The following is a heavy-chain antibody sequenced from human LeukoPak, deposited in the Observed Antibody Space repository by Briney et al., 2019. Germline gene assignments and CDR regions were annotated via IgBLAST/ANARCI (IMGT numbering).Heavy chain of an antibody. J-gene: IGHJ3*02. V-gene: IGHV3-9*01. D-gene: IGHD4-17*01. Sequence: PGRSLRLSCAASGFTFDDYAMHWVRQAPGKGLEWVSGISWNSGSIGYADSVKGRFTISRDNAKNSLYLQMNSLRAEDTALYYCAKGFPGDYGDAFDIWGKGTMVTVSS. CDR2: ISWNSGSI. CDR3: AKGFPGDYGDAFDI. CDR1: GFTFDDYA.